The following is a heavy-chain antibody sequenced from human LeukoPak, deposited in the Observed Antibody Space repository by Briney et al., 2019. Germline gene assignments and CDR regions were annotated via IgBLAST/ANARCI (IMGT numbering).Heavy chain of an antibody. CDR1: GFTFSSYA. CDR3: AKGPYQPLLYFDC. V-gene: IGHV3-23*01. CDR2: ISGSCGST. J-gene: IGHJ4*01. D-gene: IGHD2-2*01. Sequence: GGSLRLSCAASGFTFSSYAMSWVRQAPGKGLELVSAISGSCGSTYYADSVKGRLTISRDNSKKTLYLQMNSLRAEDTAVYYCAKGPYQPLLYFDCWGHGTLVTSSS.